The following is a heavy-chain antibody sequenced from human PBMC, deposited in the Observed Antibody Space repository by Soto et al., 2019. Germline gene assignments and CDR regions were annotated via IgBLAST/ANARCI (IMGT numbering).Heavy chain of an antibody. V-gene: IGHV4-30-2*01. J-gene: IGHJ2*01. D-gene: IGHD3-22*01. Sequence: QLQLQESGSGQVKPSQTLSLTCAVSDGSISSGGHSWSWIRQPPGKGLEWIGYIFHSGSTYYNPSLKSRVTISDDRSKNQFSLKLSSVTAADTAVYYCARESRSSRYDSSGYAQYWYFDLWGRGTPVTVSS. CDR1: DGSISSGGHS. CDR2: IFHSGST. CDR3: ARESRSSRYDSSGYAQYWYFDL.